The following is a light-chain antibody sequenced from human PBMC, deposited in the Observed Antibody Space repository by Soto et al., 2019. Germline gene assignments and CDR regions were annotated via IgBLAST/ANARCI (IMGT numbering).Light chain of an antibody. CDR2: GAS. V-gene: IGKV3-20*01. J-gene: IGKJ2*01. CDR3: QQYASSPVYT. CDR1: QSVSSSY. Sequence: EIVLTQSPGTLSLSPGERATLSCRASQSVSSSYLAWYQQKPGQAPRLLIYGASSRATGIPDRFRGSGSGADFALTISRLEPEDFAVYYCQQYASSPVYTFGQGTKLEIK.